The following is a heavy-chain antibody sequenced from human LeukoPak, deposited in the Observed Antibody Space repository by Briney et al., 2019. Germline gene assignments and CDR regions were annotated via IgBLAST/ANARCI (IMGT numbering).Heavy chain of an antibody. V-gene: IGHV5-51*01. J-gene: IGHJ6*02. D-gene: IGHD6-13*01. CDR2: IYPGDSDT. CDR1: GYSFTSYW. Sequence: GESLKISCKGSGYSFTSYWIGWVRQMPGKGLEWMGIIYPGDSDTRYSPSFQGQVTILADKSISTAYLQWSSLKASDTAMYYCARTDSSTFYYYYGMDVWGQGTTVTVSS. CDR3: ARTDSSTFYYYYGMDV.